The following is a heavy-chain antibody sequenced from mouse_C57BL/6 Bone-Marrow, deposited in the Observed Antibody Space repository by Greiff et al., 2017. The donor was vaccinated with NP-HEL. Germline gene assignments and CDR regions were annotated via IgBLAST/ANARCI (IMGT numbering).Heavy chain of an antibody. D-gene: IGHD1-1*01. J-gene: IGHJ2*01. CDR1: GYSITSGYY. V-gene: IGHV3-6*01. Sequence: EVKLMESGPGLVKPSQSLSLTCSVTGYSITSGYYWNWIRQFPGNKLEWMGYISYDGSNNYNPSLKNRISITRDTSKNQFFLKLNSVTTEDTATYYCARGVRYDYWGQGTTLTVSS. CDR2: ISYDGSN. CDR3: ARGVRYDY.